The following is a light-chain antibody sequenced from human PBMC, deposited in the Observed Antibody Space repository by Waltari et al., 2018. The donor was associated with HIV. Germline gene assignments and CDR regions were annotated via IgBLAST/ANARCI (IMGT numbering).Light chain of an antibody. CDR1: QSVLYSSNNKNY. V-gene: IGKV4-1*01. J-gene: IGKJ4*01. CDR3: QQYYSTPFT. Sequence: DIVMTQSPDSLVVSLGERATINCKSSQSVLYSSNNKNYLAWYQHKPVQPPKLLIYWAATRESGVPDRFSGSGSGTDFTLTISSLQAEDVAVYYCQQYYSTPFTFGGGTKVEIK. CDR2: WAA.